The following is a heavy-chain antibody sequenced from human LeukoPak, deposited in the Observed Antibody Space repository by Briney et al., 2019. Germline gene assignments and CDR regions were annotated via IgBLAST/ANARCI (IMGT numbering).Heavy chain of an antibody. J-gene: IGHJ6*02. CDR2: ISGSGGST. CDR3: QGSYSLYYYYGMDV. D-gene: IGHD3-10*01. CDR1: GFTFSASW. Sequence: PGGSLRLSCAASGFTFSASWMTWLRQAPGKGLEWVSAISGSGGSTYYADSVKGRFTISRDNSKNTLYLQMNSLRAEDTAVYYCQGSYSLYYYYGMDVWGQGTTVTVSS. V-gene: IGHV3-23*01.